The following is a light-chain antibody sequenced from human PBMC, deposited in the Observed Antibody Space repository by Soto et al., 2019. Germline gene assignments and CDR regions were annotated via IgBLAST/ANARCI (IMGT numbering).Light chain of an antibody. Sequence: DIQMTQSPSTLSASVGDRVTITCRASQSISSWLAWYQQKPGKAPKLLIYKASNVESGVPSRFSGSGSGTEFTLTIISLQPDDFSTYYCQQYSTYWTFGQGTKVEIK. CDR1: QSISSW. J-gene: IGKJ1*01. CDR3: QQYSTYWT. CDR2: KAS. V-gene: IGKV1-5*03.